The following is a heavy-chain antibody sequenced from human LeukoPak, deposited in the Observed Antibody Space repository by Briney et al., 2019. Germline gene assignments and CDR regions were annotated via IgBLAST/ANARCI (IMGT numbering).Heavy chain of an antibody. Sequence: PGGSLRLSCATSGFTLNDYWIHWVRQAPGKGLYWVSGVKGDGTKTVYADSVKGRFTVSRDNARDALFLRMNSLRAEDSAVYYCTRHEAESTPNDYWGQGTLVTVSS. J-gene: IGHJ4*02. D-gene: IGHD2-2*01. V-gene: IGHV3-74*01. CDR1: GFTLNDYW. CDR3: TRHEAESTPNDY. CDR2: VKGDGTKT.